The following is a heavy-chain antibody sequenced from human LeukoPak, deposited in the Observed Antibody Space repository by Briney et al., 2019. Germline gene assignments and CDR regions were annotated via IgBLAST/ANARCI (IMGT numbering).Heavy chain of an antibody. V-gene: IGHV3-7*01. D-gene: IGHD6-19*01. CDR2: IKQDGGEK. CDR1: GFTFSTYW. CDR3: ATSKTTSGRYGNAFDI. J-gene: IGHJ3*02. Sequence: GGTLRLSCAASGFTFSTYWMSWVRQAPGKGLEGVANIKQDGGEKYYVDSVRGRFTISRGNAKKSLYLQMNSLRVEDTAVYYCATSKTTSGRYGNAFDIWGQGTMVTVSS.